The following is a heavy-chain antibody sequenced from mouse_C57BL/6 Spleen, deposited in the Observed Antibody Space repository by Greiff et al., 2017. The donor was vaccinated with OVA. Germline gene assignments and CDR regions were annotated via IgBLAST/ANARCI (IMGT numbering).Heavy chain of an antibody. CDR3: AREGVSTMVTTDPAWFAY. CDR2: INPSNGGT. J-gene: IGHJ3*01. CDR1: GYTFTSYW. Sequence: QVQLQQPGTELVKPGASVKLSCKASGYTFTSYWMHWVKQRPGQGLEWIGNINPSNGGTNYNEKFKSKATLTVDKSSSTAYMPLSSLTSEDSAVYYCAREGVSTMVTTDPAWFAYWGQGTLVTVSA. D-gene: IGHD2-2*01. V-gene: IGHV1-53*01.